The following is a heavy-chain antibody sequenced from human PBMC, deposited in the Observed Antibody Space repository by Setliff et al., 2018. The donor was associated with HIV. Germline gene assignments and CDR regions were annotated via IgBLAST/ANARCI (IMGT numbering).Heavy chain of an antibody. J-gene: IGHJ4*02. Sequence: SETLSLTCSVSGDSIFTSTYYWGWIRQPPGKRLEWIGSIYYSGNTYYNPSLKSRVSIPVDRSKNHFSPRLSSVTAADTAVYYCAKDKTEGAMGHWGQGTLVTVSS. CDR2: IYYSGNT. CDR3: AKDKTEGAMGH. V-gene: IGHV4-39*07. CDR1: GDSIFTSTYY. D-gene: IGHD1-26*01.